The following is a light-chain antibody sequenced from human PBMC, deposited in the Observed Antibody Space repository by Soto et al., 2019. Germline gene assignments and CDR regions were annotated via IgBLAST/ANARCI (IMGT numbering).Light chain of an antibody. Sequence: GLTQPRSVSESPGRSVTIYYKGTSSGVGGYNYVSWYQQHPGKAPKLMIYDVSKRPSGVPDRFSGSKSGNTASLTISGLQAEDEADYYCCSYAGSYSYVFGTGTKVTVL. CDR3: CSYAGSYSYV. J-gene: IGLJ1*01. V-gene: IGLV2-11*01. CDR1: SSGVGGYNY. CDR2: DVS.